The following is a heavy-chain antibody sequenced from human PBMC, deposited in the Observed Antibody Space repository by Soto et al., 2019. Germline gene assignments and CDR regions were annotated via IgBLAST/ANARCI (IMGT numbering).Heavy chain of an antibody. V-gene: IGHV3-30*18. Sequence: QVQLVESGGGVVQPGRSLRLSCAASGFTFSNYGMHWVRQAPGKGLEWVADISYDGSNKKYADSVKGRFTISRDNSKNTLSLQIKSGRAEDTAVYYCAKEEGVSVIAAYFFDYWGQGTLVTVSS. D-gene: IGHD2-21*01. CDR2: ISYDGSNK. J-gene: IGHJ4*02. CDR3: AKEEGVSVIAAYFFDY. CDR1: GFTFSNYG.